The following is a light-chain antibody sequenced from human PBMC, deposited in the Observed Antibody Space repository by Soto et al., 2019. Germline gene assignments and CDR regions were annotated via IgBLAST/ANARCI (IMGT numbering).Light chain of an antibody. CDR3: QQYHKFWT. J-gene: IGKJ1*01. V-gene: IGKV1-5*03. CDR2: KAS. Sequence: DIQMTQSPSTLPASVGDRVTITCRASQTISSWLAWYQQKPGKAPKLLIYKASTLKSGVPSRFSGSGSGTEFTLTISNLQPDDFATYYCQQYHKFWTFGQGTKVDIK. CDR1: QTISSW.